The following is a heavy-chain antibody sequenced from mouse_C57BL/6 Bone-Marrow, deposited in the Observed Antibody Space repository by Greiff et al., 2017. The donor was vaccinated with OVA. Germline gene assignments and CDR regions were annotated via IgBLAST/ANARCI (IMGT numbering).Heavy chain of an antibody. V-gene: IGHV1-53*01. CDR2: INPSNGGT. CDR3: ARSNYDGYPHDYAMDY. J-gene: IGHJ4*01. D-gene: IGHD2-3*01. Sequence: QVQLQQPGTELVKPGASVKLSCKASGYTFTSYWMHWVKQRPGQGLEWIGNINPSNGGTNYNEKFKSKATLTVDKSSSTAYMQLSSLTSEDSAVYYCARSNYDGYPHDYAMDYWGQGTSVTVSS. CDR1: GYTFTSYW.